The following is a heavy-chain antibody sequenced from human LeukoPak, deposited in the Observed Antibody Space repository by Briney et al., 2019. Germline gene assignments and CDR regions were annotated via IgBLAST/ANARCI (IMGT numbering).Heavy chain of an antibody. D-gene: IGHD6-19*01. Sequence: GGSLRLSCATSGFTFSSYTMTWVRQAPGKGLEWVSTIIGSGGRTYNADSVKGWFTISRDNSKNTLYLQMNSLRAEDTAVYYCAKASSDSSGWSYYWGQGTLVTVSS. CDR3: AKASSDSSGWSYY. CDR2: IIGSGGRT. CDR1: GFTFSSYT. J-gene: IGHJ4*02. V-gene: IGHV3-23*01.